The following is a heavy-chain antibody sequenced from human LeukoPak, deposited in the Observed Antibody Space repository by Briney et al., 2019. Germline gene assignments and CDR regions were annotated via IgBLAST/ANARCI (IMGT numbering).Heavy chain of an antibody. V-gene: IGHV3-23*01. CDR2: ISGSGGST. Sequence: GGSLRLSCAASGFTFTTYAMSWVRQAPGKGLEWVSAISGSGGSTYYADSVKGRFTISRDNSKNTLCLQINSLRAEDTAVYYCAKGYPYCSSTSCYRGDYYYGMDVWGQGTTVTVSS. CDR3: AKGYPYCSSTSCYRGDYYYGMDV. CDR1: GFTFTTYA. D-gene: IGHD2-2*02. J-gene: IGHJ6*02.